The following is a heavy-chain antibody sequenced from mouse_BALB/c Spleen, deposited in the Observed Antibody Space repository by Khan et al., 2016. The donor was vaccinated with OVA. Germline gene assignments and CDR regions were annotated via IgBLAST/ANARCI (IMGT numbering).Heavy chain of an antibody. D-gene: IGHD2-1*01. V-gene: IGHV9-3-1*01. CDR3: ARNGNSWFFDV. Sequence: QIQLVQSGPELKKPGETVKISCKASGYNFTNYGMNWVKQAPGKGLKWMGWINTYTGEPTYADDFKGRFAFSLETSASTAYLQINNLKNEDTATYYCARNGNSWFFDVWGAGTTVTVSS. J-gene: IGHJ1*01. CDR2: INTYTGEP. CDR1: GYNFTNYG.